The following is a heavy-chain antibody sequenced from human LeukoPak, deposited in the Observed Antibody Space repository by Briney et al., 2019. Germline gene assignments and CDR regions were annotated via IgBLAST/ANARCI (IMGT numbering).Heavy chain of an antibody. CDR3: ARRRVLRYFDWSYYGKDV. V-gene: IGHV5-10-1*01. CDR1: GYSFTSYW. CDR2: IDPSDSYT. Sequence: GESLTIPCKGSGYSFTSYWISWVRQMPGKGLEWMGRIDPSDSYTNYSPSFQGHVTISADKSISTAYLQWSSLKASDTAMYYCARRRVLRYFDWSYYGKDVWRQRTTVTVSS. D-gene: IGHD3-9*01. J-gene: IGHJ6*02.